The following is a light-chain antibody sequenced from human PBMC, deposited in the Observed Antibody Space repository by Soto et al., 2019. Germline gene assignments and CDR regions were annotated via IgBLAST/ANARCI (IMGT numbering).Light chain of an antibody. J-gene: IGKJ2*02. CDR1: QSITTY. V-gene: IGKV1-39*01. CDR3: QQSYTTPCT. Sequence: DIQMTQSPSSLSASVGDRDTITCRASQSITTYLNWYQQKPGRAPKLLIFATSNLQSGVPSRFSGSVSGTDFTLTISSLQPEDVATYYCQQSYTTPCTFGQGTKLEIK. CDR2: ATS.